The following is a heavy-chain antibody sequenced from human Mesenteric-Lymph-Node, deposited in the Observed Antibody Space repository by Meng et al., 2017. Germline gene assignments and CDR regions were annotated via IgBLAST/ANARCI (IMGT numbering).Heavy chain of an antibody. D-gene: IGHD1-26*01. J-gene: IGHJ4*02. CDR2: INAYNGDT. CDR3: ARVEVGITLGDY. V-gene: IGHV1-18*01. Sequence: QAQMVQSGGEVKKPGASVKVSCKASGYTFTNYGITWVRQTPGQGLEWMGWINAYNGDTNYAQTLQGRVTMTTDTSTSTAYMELRSLRSDDTAVYYCARVEVGITLGDYWGQGTLVTVSS. CDR1: GYTFTNYG.